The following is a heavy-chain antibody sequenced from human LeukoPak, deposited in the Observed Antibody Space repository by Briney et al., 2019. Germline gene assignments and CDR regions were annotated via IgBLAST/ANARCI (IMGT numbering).Heavy chain of an antibody. V-gene: IGHV1-2*02. D-gene: IGHD6-19*01. CDR3: ARGSRSSDFDY. CDR1: GYSFTGYY. Sequence: GASVKVSCKASGYSFTGYYIHWVRQAPGQGLQWMGWINPNSGDTNYAQKFQDRVTMTRDTSISTAYMELSRLTSDDTAVYHCARGSRSSDFDYWGRGTLVTVSS. J-gene: IGHJ4*02. CDR2: INPNSGDT.